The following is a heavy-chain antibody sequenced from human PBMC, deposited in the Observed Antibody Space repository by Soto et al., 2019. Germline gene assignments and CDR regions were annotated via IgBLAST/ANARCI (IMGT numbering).Heavy chain of an antibody. CDR2: IDWEDDK. J-gene: IGHJ4*02. CDR1: GGSFSGYY. V-gene: IGHV2-70*01. CDR3: ARSTYDSSGPPVAFDF. Sequence: TLSLTCAVYGGSFSGYYWSWIRQPPGKALEWLALIDWEDDKYFSTSLKTRLTISKDASKDQVVLTVTNMDPMDTATYYCARSTYDSSGPPVAFDFWGQGTPVTVSS. D-gene: IGHD3-22*01.